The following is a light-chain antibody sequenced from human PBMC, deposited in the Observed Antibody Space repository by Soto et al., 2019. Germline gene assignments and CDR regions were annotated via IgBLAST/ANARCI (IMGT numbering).Light chain of an antibody. J-gene: IGKJ1*01. Sequence: IQMIQSPSTLSASVGDRVTITCRASQSISSWLAWYQQKPGKAPKLLIYDASSLESGVPSRFSGSGSGTEFTLTISSLQPDDFATYYCQQYNSYSPTWTFGQGTKVAI. V-gene: IGKV1-5*01. CDR2: DAS. CDR3: QQYNSYSPTWT. CDR1: QSISSW.